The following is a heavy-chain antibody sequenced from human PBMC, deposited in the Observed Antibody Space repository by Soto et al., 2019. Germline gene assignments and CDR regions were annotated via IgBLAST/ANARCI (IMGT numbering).Heavy chain of an antibody. CDR1: GGSISSSNYF. CDR3: ARFSPLTPGGVAFDI. D-gene: IGHD3-10*01. J-gene: IGHJ3*02. V-gene: IGHV4-61*05. CDR2: IYYSGST. Sequence: PSETLSLTCTVSGGSISSSNYFWVWIPQPTGKGLEWIGYIYYSGSTNYNPSLKSRVTISVDTSKNQFSLKLSSVTAADTAVYYCARFSPLTPGGVAFDIWGQGTMVTVSS.